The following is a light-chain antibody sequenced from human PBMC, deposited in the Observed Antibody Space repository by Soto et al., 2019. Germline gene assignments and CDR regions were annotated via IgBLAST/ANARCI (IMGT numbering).Light chain of an antibody. CDR3: QQYGISPRT. Sequence: EMVMTQSPATLSVSPGERATLSCRASQSVSTNLAWYQQKPGQAPRLLIHGASSRATGIPDRFSGSGSGTDFTLTISRLEPEDFAVYYCQQYGISPRTFGQGTKVDIK. CDR2: GAS. J-gene: IGKJ1*01. CDR1: QSVSTN. V-gene: IGKV3-20*01.